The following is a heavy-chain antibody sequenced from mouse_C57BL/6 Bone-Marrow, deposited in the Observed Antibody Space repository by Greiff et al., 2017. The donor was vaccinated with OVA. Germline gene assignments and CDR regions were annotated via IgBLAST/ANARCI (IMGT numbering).Heavy chain of an antibody. D-gene: IGHD4-1*01. Sequence: EVQLQQSGGDLVKPGGSLKLSCAASGFTFSSYGMSWVRQTPDKRLEWVATISSGGSYTYYPDSVKGRFTISRDNAKNTLYLQMSSLKSEDTAMYYCARGYWDGYDMDYWGQGTSVTVSS. CDR1: GFTFSSYG. CDR3: ARGYWDGYDMDY. CDR2: ISSGGSYT. J-gene: IGHJ4*01. V-gene: IGHV5-6*01.